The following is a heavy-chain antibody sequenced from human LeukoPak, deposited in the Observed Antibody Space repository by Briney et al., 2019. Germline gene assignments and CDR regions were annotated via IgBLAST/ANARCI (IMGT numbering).Heavy chain of an antibody. CDR2: ISYDGSNK. CDR1: GFTFSNYG. Sequence: PGRSLRLSCAASGFTFSNYGMLWVRQAPGKGREWVAVISYDGSNKYYADSVKGRFTISRDNSKNTPYLQMNSLRPEDTAVYFCARDRTVTTSWFDPWGQGTLVTVSS. CDR3: ARDRTVTTSWFDP. D-gene: IGHD4-17*01. J-gene: IGHJ5*02. V-gene: IGHV3-30*03.